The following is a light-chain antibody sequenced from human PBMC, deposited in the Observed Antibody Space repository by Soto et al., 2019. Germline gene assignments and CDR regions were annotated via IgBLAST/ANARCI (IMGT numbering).Light chain of an antibody. Sequence: QSALTQPASVSGSPGQSITISCTGTSSDVGGYNHVSWYQQHPGKAPKLMIYEVSSRPSGVPNRFSGSKSGNTASLTISGLQAEDEADYYCTSYTSSNTVVFGGGTKLTVL. CDR3: TSYTSSNTVV. CDR2: EVS. CDR1: SSDVGGYNH. V-gene: IGLV2-14*01. J-gene: IGLJ2*01.